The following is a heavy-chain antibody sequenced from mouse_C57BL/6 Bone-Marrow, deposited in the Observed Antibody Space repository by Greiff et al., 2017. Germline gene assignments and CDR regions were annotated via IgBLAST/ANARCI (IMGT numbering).Heavy chain of an antibody. J-gene: IGHJ2*01. CDR3: AREEGYFDY. CDR2: INYDGSST. V-gene: IGHV5-16*01. CDR1: GFTFSDYY. Sequence: EVKLMESEGGLVQPGSSMKLSCTASGFTFSDYYMAWVRQVPEKGLEWVANINYDGSSTYYLDSLKSRFIISRDNAKNIRYLQMSSLKSEDTATYYCAREEGYFDYWGQGTTLTVSS.